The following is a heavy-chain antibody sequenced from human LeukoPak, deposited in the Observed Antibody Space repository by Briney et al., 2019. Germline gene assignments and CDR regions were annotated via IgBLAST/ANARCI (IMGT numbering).Heavy chain of an antibody. D-gene: IGHD3-10*01. CDR2: IYYSGST. CDR3: ASGEVTFDY. J-gene: IGHJ4*02. Sequence: PSETLSLTCTVSGASISSYYWSWIRQPPGKGLEWIGYIYYSGSTNYNPSLKSRVSISLDTSKNHFSLKLSSVTAADTAVYYCASGEVTFDYWGQGTLVTVSS. CDR1: GASISSYY. V-gene: IGHV4-59*01.